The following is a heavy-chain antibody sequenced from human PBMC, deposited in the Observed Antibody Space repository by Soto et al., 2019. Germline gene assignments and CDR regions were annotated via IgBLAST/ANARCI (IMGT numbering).Heavy chain of an antibody. V-gene: IGHV3-48*02. CDR2: ITSDTNTI. Sequence: EVQLVESGGGLVQPGGSLRLSCAASGFRFNIYSMNWVRQAPGKGLEWSAYITSDTNTIKYADYVKGRFTISRDNARNLVYLQMNSLRDEDTAVYYCARSVEGHFDYWGQGTVVTVSS. D-gene: IGHD6-19*01. CDR1: GFRFNIYS. J-gene: IGHJ4*02. CDR3: ARSVEGHFDY.